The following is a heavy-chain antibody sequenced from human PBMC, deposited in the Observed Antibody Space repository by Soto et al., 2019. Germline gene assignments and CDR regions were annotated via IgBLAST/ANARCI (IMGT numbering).Heavy chain of an antibody. D-gene: IGHD1-26*01. CDR1: GFTFSSYG. CDR2: ISFDGSNK. J-gene: IGHJ6*02. V-gene: IGHV3-30*18. Sequence: QVQLVESGGGVVQPWRSLRLSCAASGFTFSSYGMHWVRQAPGKGLEWVAVISFDGSNKYYADSVKGRFTISRDNSKNTRYLQMNSLSAEDTAVYYCAKSSGSGTHPTRPYYYGMDVWGQGTTVTVSS. CDR3: AKSSGSGTHPTRPYYYGMDV.